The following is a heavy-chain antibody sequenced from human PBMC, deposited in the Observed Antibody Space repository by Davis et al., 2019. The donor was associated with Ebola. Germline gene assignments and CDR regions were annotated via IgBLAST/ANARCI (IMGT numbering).Heavy chain of an antibody. V-gene: IGHV4-31*03. J-gene: IGHJ6*03. D-gene: IGHD3-22*01. Sequence: LRLSCTVSGASISSGDYYWSWIRQHPGKGLEWIGYIYHSGSTYYKPSLKSRVTISLDTSKNQFSLNLYSVTAADTAVYYCARDLRYDSSGYDYYFYMDVWGKGTTVTVSS. CDR3: ARDLRYDSSGYDYYFYMDV. CDR1: GASISSGDYY. CDR2: IYHSGST.